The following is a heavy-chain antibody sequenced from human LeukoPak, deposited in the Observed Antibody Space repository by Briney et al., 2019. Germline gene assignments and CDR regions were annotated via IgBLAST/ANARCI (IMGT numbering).Heavy chain of an antibody. CDR2: INTDGSTT. CDR3: ARVPPSVGEATSEYFQD. CDR1: GFTFSMYW. Sequence: PGGSLRLSCAASGFTFSMYWMHWVRQAPGKGLLWVSRINTDGSTTNYADSVKGRFTISRDNAKNTLYLQMSSLRSEDTAVYYCARVPPSVGEATSEYFQDWGQGTLVTVSS. D-gene: IGHD1-26*01. J-gene: IGHJ1*01. V-gene: IGHV3-74*01.